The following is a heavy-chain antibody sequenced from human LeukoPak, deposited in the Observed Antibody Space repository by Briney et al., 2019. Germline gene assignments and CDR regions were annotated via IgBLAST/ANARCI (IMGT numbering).Heavy chain of an antibody. Sequence: GGSLGLSCAASGLTFSSYSMNWVRQAPGKGLEWVSSISSSSSYIYYADSVKGRFTISRDNAKNSLYLQMNSLRAEDTAVYYCARDGAVSAFDYWGQGTLVTVSS. J-gene: IGHJ4*02. V-gene: IGHV3-21*01. CDR3: ARDGAVSAFDY. CDR1: GLTFSSYS. D-gene: IGHD1-26*01. CDR2: ISSSSSYI.